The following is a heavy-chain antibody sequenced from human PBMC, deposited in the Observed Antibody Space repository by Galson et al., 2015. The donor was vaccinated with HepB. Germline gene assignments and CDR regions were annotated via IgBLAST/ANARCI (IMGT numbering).Heavy chain of an antibody. CDR2: IKSKTDGGTT. CDR1: GFTFSNAW. D-gene: IGHD3-9*01. CDR3: TTDFRIPFDWLLRLVGR. Sequence: SLRLSCAASGFTFSNAWMSWVRQAPGKGLEWVGRIKSKTDGGTTDYAAPVKGRFTISRDDSKNTLYLQMNSLKTEDTAVYYCTTDFRIPFDWLLRLVGRWGQGTLVTVSS. J-gene: IGHJ4*02. V-gene: IGHV3-15*01.